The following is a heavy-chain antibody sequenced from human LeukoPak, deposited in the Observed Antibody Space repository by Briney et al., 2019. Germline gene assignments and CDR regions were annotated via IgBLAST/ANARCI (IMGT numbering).Heavy chain of an antibody. CDR3: ARDRYYYDSSGYSLIDY. D-gene: IGHD3-22*01. J-gene: IGHJ4*02. V-gene: IGHV4-4*07. CDR2: IYTSGST. Sequence: SETLSLTCTVSGGSLSSYYWNWIRQPAGKGLEWIGRIYTSGSTNYNPSLKSRVTMSVDTSKNQFSLKLSSVTAADTAVYYCARDRYYYDSSGYSLIDYWGQGTLVTVSS. CDR1: GGSLSSYY.